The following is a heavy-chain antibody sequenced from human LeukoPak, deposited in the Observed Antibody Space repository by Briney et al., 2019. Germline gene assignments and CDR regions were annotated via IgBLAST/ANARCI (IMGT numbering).Heavy chain of an antibody. J-gene: IGHJ4*02. CDR2: ISSSSSYI. V-gene: IGHV3-21*01. D-gene: IGHD3-3*01. CDR1: GFTFSSYS. CDR3: ARDLSFWSGYLLPDFDY. Sequence: GGSLRLSCAASGFTFSSYSMNWVRQAPGKGLEWVSSISSSSSYIYYADSVKGRFTISRDNAKNSLYLQMNSLRAEDTAVYYCARDLSFWSGYLLPDFDYWGQGTLVTVSS.